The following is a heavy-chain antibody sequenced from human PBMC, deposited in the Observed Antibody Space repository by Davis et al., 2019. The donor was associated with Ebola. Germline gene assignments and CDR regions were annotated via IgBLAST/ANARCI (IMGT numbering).Heavy chain of an antibody. V-gene: IGHV3-23*01. J-gene: IGHJ4*02. CDR1: GFRFGGYA. CDR3: ASLGGVIDY. CDR2: ISGSGGDT. Sequence: PGGSLRLSCTGSGFRFGGYAMSWFRQAPGKGLEWVSAISGSGGDTYYADAVKGRFTISRDNSKNTLYLQMNSLRADDTAVYYCASLGGVIDYWGQGTLVTVSS. D-gene: IGHD2-8*01.